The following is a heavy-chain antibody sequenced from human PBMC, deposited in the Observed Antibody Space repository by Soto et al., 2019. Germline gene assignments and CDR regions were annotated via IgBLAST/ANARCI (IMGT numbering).Heavy chain of an antibody. J-gene: IGHJ4*02. V-gene: IGHV1-69*06. Sequence: QVVLLQSGAEVKEPGSSVRVSCKVSGSTFNNFAFSWVRQAPGHGPEWMGGIVVMSNTADYSQRFRDRVTITADTSTNTLYMELGSLTFEDTAVYYCARAIKRWKVHYYFDYWGQGTQVTVSS. CDR2: IVVMSNTA. CDR3: ARAIKRWKVHYYFDY. D-gene: IGHD5-12*01. CDR1: GSTFNNFA.